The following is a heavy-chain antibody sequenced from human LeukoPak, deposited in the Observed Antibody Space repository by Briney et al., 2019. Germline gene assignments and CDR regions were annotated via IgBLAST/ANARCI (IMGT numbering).Heavy chain of an antibody. CDR2: ISYDGSNK. CDR3: AKGEASLVVPAPSREAEFDY. V-gene: IGHV3-30*18. CDR1: GFTFSSYG. Sequence: GGSLRLSCAASGFTFSSYGMHWVRQAPGKGLEGVAVISYDGSNKYYADSVKGRFTISRDNSKNTLYLQMNSLRAEDTAVYYCAKGEASLVVPAPSREAEFDYWGQGTLVTVSS. J-gene: IGHJ4*02. D-gene: IGHD2-2*01.